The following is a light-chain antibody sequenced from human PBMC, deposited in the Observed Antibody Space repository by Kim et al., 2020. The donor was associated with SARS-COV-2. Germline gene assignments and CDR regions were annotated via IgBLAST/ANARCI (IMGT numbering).Light chain of an antibody. CDR1: SSNIGNKY. Sequence: QSVLTQPPSVSAAPGQKVTISCSGSSSNIGNKYVAWYQQLPGTAPKLPIYDNDKRPSGIPDRFSGSKSGTSATLDITGLQPGDEADYYCGTWDSRLSVVVFGGGTQLTVL. CDR2: DND. J-gene: IGLJ2*01. V-gene: IGLV1-51*01. CDR3: GTWDSRLSVVV.